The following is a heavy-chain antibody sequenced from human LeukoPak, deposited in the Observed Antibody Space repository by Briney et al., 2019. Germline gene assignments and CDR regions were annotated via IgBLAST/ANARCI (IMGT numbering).Heavy chain of an antibody. J-gene: IGHJ4*02. CDR3: AKDGGLWVSAHWGDS. D-gene: IGHD7-27*01. V-gene: IGHV3-23*01. CDR1: GFTFSSYT. Sequence: GGSLRLSCTASGFTFSSYTMTWVRQAPGKGLKWVSTITTGDGNTYYADSVKSRFTVSRDDSKNTLYPQMNSLRAEDTAVYYCAKDGGLWVSAHWGDSWGRGTLVTVSS. CDR2: ITTGDGNT.